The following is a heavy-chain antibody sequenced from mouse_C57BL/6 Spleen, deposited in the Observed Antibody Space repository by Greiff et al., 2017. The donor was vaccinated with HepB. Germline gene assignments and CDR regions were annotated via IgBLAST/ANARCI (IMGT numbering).Heavy chain of an antibody. J-gene: IGHJ2*01. Sequence: EVKVVESGGGLVKPGGSLKLSCAASGFTFSSYAMSWVRQTPEKRLEWVATISDGGSYTYYPDNVKGRFTISRDNAKNNLYLQMSHLKSEDTAMYYCARDGGLRPNYFDYWGQGTTLTVSS. CDR3: ARDGGLRPNYFDY. D-gene: IGHD2-4*01. CDR1: GFTFSSYA. V-gene: IGHV5-4*01. CDR2: ISDGGSYT.